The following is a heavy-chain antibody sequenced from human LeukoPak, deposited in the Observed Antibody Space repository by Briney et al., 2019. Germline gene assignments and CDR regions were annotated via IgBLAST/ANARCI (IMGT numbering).Heavy chain of an antibody. D-gene: IGHD2-8*01. CDR1: GYTFTSYD. CDR2: MNPNSGNT. CDR3: ARGYCTNGVCYRPLDY. Sequence: ASVKVSCKASGYTFTSYDINWVRQAAGQGLEWMGWMNPNSGNTGYAQKFQGRVTITRNTSISTAYMELSSLRSEDTAVYYCARGYCTNGVCYRPLDYWGQGTLVTVSS. V-gene: IGHV1-8*03. J-gene: IGHJ4*02.